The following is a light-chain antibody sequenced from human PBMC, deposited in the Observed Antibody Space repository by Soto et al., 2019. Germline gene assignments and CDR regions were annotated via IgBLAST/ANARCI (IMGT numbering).Light chain of an antibody. CDR3: SSYTSSSTS. Sequence: LTQPASVSGSPGQSITISCTGTSSDVGGYNYVSWYQQHPGKAPKLMIYDVSNRPSGVSNRFSGSKSGNTASLTISGLQAEDEADYYRSSYTSSSTSFGGGTQLTV. V-gene: IGLV2-14*01. J-gene: IGLJ2*01. CDR1: SSDVGGYNY. CDR2: DVS.